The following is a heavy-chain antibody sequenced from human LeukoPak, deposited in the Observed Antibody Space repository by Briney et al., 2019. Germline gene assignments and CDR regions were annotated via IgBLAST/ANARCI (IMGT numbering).Heavy chain of an antibody. D-gene: IGHD3-10*01. Sequence: SVKVSCKASGGTFSSHAISWVRQAPGQGLEWMGGIIPIFGTANYAQKFQGRVTITADESTSTAYMELSSLRSEDTAVYYCARDLGGSGSYYLGYYMDVWGKGTTVTISS. CDR1: GGTFSSHA. CDR2: IIPIFGTA. J-gene: IGHJ6*03. V-gene: IGHV1-69*13. CDR3: ARDLGGSGSYYLGYYMDV.